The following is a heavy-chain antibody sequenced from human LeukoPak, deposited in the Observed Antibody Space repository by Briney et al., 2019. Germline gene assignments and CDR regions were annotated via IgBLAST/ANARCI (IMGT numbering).Heavy chain of an antibody. D-gene: IGHD4-23*01. CDR1: GGTFSSYA. V-gene: IGHV1-69*15. J-gene: IGHJ4*02. Sequence: SVKVSCKASGGTFSSYAISWVRQAPGQGLEWMGRIIPVFGTANYAQKFQGRVTITADESTSTAYMELSSLRSEDTAVYYCARDLLGGNSPYYFDYWGQGTLVTVSS. CDR3: ARDLLGGNSPYYFDY. CDR2: IIPVFGTA.